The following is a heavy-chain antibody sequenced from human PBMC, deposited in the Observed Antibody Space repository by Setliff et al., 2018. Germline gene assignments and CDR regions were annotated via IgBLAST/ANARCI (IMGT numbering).Heavy chain of an antibody. J-gene: IGHJ3*02. CDR2: IYPGDSDT. Sequence: PGESLKISCKGSGYSFTSYWIGWVRQMPGKGLEWMGIIYPGDSDTRYSPSFQGQVTISADKSISTAYLQWSSLKASDTAMYYCAGHIAVAGTADAFDIWGQGTMVTV. CDR3: AGHIAVAGTADAFDI. V-gene: IGHV5-51*01. D-gene: IGHD6-19*01. CDR1: GYSFTSYW.